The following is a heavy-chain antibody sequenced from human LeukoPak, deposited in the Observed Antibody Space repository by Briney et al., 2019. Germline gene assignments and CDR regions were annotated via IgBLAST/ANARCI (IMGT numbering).Heavy chain of an antibody. CDR1: GGSFSGYY. Sequence: SETLSLTCAVYGGSFSGYYWTWIRRAPGKGLEWIGEINPSGRISYNPSLKSRLTISVDASKNQFSLNLRSLTAADTAVYYCARGRQEVSMIVVVMTAVSYYLDVWGKGTTVTVS. CDR3: ARGRQEVSMIVVVMTAVSYYLDV. CDR2: INPSGRI. J-gene: IGHJ6*03. D-gene: IGHD3-22*01. V-gene: IGHV4-34*01.